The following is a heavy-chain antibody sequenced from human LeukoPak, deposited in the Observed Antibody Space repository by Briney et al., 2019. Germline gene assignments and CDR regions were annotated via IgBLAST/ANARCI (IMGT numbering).Heavy chain of an antibody. Sequence: GGSLRLSCAASGFTFSSYWMHWVRQAPGKGLVWVSRINTDGSSTSYADSVKGRFTISRDNAKNTLYLQMNSLRAEDTAVYYCARDGGQWKLLRDYWGQGTLVTVSS. CDR1: GFTFSSYW. D-gene: IGHD1-26*01. CDR3: ARDGGQWKLLRDY. CDR2: INTDGSST. J-gene: IGHJ4*02. V-gene: IGHV3-74*01.